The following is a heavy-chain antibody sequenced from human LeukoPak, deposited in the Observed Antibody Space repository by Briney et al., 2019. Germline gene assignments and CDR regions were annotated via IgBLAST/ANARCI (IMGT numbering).Heavy chain of an antibody. D-gene: IGHD5-24*01. CDR3: ARDVEIWNWFDP. V-gene: IGHV1-18*01. CDR1: GYTFTSYG. CDR2: ISAYNGNT. Sequence: ASVKVSCKASGYTFTSYGISWVRQAPGQGLEWMGWISAYNGNTNYAQKLQRRVNMTKETSTRTAYMQLRSLRSNDTAVYYCARDVEIWNWFDPWGQGTLVTVSS. J-gene: IGHJ5*02.